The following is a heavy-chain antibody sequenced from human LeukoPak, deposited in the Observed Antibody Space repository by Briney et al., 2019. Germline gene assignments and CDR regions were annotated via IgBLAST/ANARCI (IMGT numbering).Heavy chain of an antibody. CDR2: INPNSGGT. CDR1: GYTFTGYY. CDR3: ARDRSRSDNYFDY. J-gene: IGHJ4*02. D-gene: IGHD6-13*01. V-gene: IGHV1-2*02. Sequence: ASVKVSCKASGYTFTGYYMHWVRQAPGQGLEWMGWINPNSGGTNYVQKFQGRVTMTRDTSISTAYMELSRLRSDDTAVYYCARDRSRSDNYFDYWGQGTLVTVSS.